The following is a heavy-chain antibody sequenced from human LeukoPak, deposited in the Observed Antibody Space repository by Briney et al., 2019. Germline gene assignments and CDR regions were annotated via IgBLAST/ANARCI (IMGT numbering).Heavy chain of an antibody. CDR3: ARPFHYDSSGYYSLGGYYFDY. J-gene: IGHJ4*02. V-gene: IGHV5-51*01. D-gene: IGHD3-22*01. CDR2: IYPGDSDT. Sequence: PGESLKISCKGSGYSFTSYWIGWVRQMPGKGLEWMGIIYPGDSDTRYSPSFQGQVTISADKSISTAYLQWSSLKASDTAMYYCARPFHYDSSGYYSLGGYYFDYWGQGTLVTLSS. CDR1: GYSFTSYW.